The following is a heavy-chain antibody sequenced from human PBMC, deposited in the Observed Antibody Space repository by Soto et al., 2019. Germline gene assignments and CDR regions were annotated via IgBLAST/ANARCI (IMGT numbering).Heavy chain of an antibody. Sequence: GGSLRLSCAASGFTFSSYGMHWVRQAPGKGLEWVAVVWYDGSNKYYADSVKGRFTISRDNSKKTVYLQMNSLRAEDTAVYYCARGSIPGSSWGRGYYFDYWGQGXLVTVYS. J-gene: IGHJ4*02. CDR1: GFTFSSYG. CDR2: VWYDGSNK. CDR3: ARGSIPGSSWGRGYYFDY. V-gene: IGHV3-33*01. D-gene: IGHD6-13*01.